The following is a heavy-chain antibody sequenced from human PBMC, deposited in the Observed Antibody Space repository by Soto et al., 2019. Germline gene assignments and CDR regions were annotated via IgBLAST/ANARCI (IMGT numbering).Heavy chain of an antibody. J-gene: IGHJ6*02. V-gene: IGHV4-39*01. CDR2: IDYSVTT. D-gene: IGHD3-10*01. CDR1: GGSVSSGTYY. CDR3: ARLDSGFGATMDV. Sequence: QLQLQESGPGLVKPSETLSLTCTVSGGSVSSGTYYWGWIRQPPGKGLEWIGSIDYSVTTYYNPSLKSRVTIPVDTSKNQFSLKLTSVTAADTAVYYCARLDSGFGATMDVWGQGTTVTVSS.